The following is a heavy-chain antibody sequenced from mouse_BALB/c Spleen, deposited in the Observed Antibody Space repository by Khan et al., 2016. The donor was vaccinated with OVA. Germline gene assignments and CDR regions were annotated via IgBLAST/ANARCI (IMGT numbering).Heavy chain of an antibody. Sequence: EVQLQESGPSLVKPSQTLSLTCSVSGDSITSGYWNWIRKFPGNKLEYMGHIIYTGSTYYNPYLKSRISITRHTSENQYYLQLNSVTDEDTATGYCARSTYRFAFVYWGQGTLVTVSA. CDR3: ARSTYRFAFVY. J-gene: IGHJ3*01. CDR1: GDSITSGY. CDR2: IIYTGST. D-gene: IGHD2-14*01. V-gene: IGHV3-8*02.